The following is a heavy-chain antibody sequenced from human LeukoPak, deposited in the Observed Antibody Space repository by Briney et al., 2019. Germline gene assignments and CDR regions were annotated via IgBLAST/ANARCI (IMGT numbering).Heavy chain of an antibody. CDR1: GFTFSSHV. Sequence: PGGSLRLSCAASGFTFSSHVISWVRQTPGKGLEWVSAISTSSGRTYYADSVKGRFSISRDNSKNTLYLQINSLRAEDTAVYYCAKRVVRGVKSFDYWGQGTLVTVSS. CDR2: ISTSSGRT. CDR3: AKRVVRGVKSFDY. J-gene: IGHJ4*02. V-gene: IGHV3-23*01. D-gene: IGHD3-10*01.